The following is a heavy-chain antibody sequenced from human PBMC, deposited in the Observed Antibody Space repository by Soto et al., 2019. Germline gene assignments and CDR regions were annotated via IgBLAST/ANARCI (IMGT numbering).Heavy chain of an antibody. CDR3: ARWKNSRTDRRVDP. CDR2: ISAYNGNT. CDR1: GYTFTSYG. V-gene: IGHV1-18*01. Sequence: ASVKVSCKASGYTFTSYGISWVRQAPGQGLEWMGWISAYNGNTNYAQKLQGRVTMTTDTSTSTAYMELRSLRSDDTAVYYWARWKNSRTDRRVDPWGQGTLVTVSS. J-gene: IGHJ5*02. D-gene: IGHD6-13*01.